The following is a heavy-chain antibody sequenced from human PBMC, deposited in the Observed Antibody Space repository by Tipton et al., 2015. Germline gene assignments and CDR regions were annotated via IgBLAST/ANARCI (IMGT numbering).Heavy chain of an antibody. CDR1: GGSISSSSHH. CDR2: IYYTGST. V-gene: IGHV4-39*01. Sequence: GLVKPSETLSLNCNVSGGSISSSSHHWAWIRQPPGKGLEWIGHIYYTGSTNYNPSLKSRVTISIDRFKNQFSLKLSSVTAADTAVYYCASPSLPHDRGDYYFQSWGQGSLVTVSS. J-gene: IGHJ4*02. D-gene: IGHD2-21*02. CDR3: ASPSLPHDRGDYYFQS.